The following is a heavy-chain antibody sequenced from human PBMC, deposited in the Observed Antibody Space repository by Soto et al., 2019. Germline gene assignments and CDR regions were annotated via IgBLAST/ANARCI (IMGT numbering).Heavy chain of an antibody. CDR1: GDSMSGYY. CDR3: GRITKSPNSGYFDY. D-gene: IGHD7-27*01. V-gene: IGHV4-59*01. Sequence: PSETLSLTCSVSGDSMSGYYWTWFRQPPGKGLEWVGYVYYTGSPNYNPSLKSRVTVSVDTSKKQFSLILTSVTAADTAVYYCGRITKSPNSGYFDYWGQGALVTVSS. CDR2: VYYTGSP. J-gene: IGHJ4*02.